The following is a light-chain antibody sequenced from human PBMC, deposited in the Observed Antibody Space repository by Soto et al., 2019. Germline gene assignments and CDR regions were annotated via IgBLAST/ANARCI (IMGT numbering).Light chain of an antibody. CDR3: SSYGGYNNVV. V-gene: IGLV2-14*02. CDR2: DVY. J-gene: IGLJ1*01. Sequence: QSALTQPASVSGSPGQSITISCTGTSSDVGSYNFVSWYQQHPGKAPKLMIYDVYRRPSGISNRFSGSKSGNTASLTVSGLQAEDEGTYYCSSYGGYNNVVFGTGTKVTVL. CDR1: SSDVGSYNF.